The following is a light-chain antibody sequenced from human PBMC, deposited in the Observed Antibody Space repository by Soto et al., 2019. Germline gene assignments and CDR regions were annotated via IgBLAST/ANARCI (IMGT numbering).Light chain of an antibody. CDR2: QDS. Sequence: SYELTQPPSVSVSPGQTASITCSGDKLGDKYACWYQQKPGQSPVLVIYQDSKRPSGIPERFSGSNSGNTATLTISGTQAMDEADSYCQAWGSSTGVFGGGTKLTVL. CDR1: KLGDKY. V-gene: IGLV3-1*01. J-gene: IGLJ2*01. CDR3: QAWGSSTGV.